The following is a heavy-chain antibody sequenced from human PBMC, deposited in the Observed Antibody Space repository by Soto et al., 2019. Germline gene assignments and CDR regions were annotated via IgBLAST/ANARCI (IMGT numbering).Heavy chain of an antibody. J-gene: IGHJ4*02. CDR1: VVSISVGGYS. V-gene: IGHV4-30-2*01. D-gene: IGHD2-8*01. CDR3: ARVGETNGYYYFEC. Sequence: PSETLSLTCAFSVVSISVGGYSCSWIRQPPGKGLEWIGYIYQSGSTYYNPSLKSRVTISLDRSKNQFSLMLNSVTAADTAVYYCARVGETNGYYYFECWGQGTLVSLS. CDR2: IYQSGST.